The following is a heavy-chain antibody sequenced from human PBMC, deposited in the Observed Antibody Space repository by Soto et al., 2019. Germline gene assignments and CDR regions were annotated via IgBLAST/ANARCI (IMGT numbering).Heavy chain of an antibody. CDR3: ARGTEYYDFWAGMDV. CDR2: ISYDGSNK. D-gene: IGHD3-3*01. CDR1: GFTFSSYA. Sequence: GGSLILSCAASGFTFSSYAMHWVRQAPGKGLEWVAVISYDGSNKYYADSVKGRFTISRDNSKNTLYLQMNSLRAEDTAVYYCARGTEYYDFWAGMDVWGQGTTVT. J-gene: IGHJ6*02. V-gene: IGHV3-30-3*01.